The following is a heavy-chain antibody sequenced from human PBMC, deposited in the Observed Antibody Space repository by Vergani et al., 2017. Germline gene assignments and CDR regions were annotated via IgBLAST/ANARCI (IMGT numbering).Heavy chain of an antibody. CDR3: ARAYYDILTGYDY. J-gene: IGHJ4*02. Sequence: QVQLQESGPGLVKPSETLSLTCTVSGGSISSYYWSWIRQLPGKGLEWIGYIYYSGSTNYNPSLKSRVTISVDTSKNQFSLKLSSVTAADTAVYYCARAYYDILTGYDYWGQGTLVTVSS. CDR2: IYYSGST. CDR1: GGSISSYY. D-gene: IGHD3-9*01. V-gene: IGHV4-59*01.